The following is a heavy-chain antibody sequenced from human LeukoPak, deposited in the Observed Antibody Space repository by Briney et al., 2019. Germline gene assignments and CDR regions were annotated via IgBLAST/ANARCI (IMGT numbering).Heavy chain of an antibody. J-gene: IGHJ3*02. V-gene: IGHV5-51*01. CDR1: GYSFTKFW. D-gene: IGHD6-19*01. CDR3: ARPSTSGWYRDGFDM. Sequence: GESLKISCKGSGYSFTKFWIAWVRQMPGEGLEWMGIIYPGDSDTTYSPSFQGQVTISADKSISTAYLHWSSLKASDTAMYYCARPSTSGWYRDGFDMWGQGTMVTVPS. CDR2: IYPGDSDT.